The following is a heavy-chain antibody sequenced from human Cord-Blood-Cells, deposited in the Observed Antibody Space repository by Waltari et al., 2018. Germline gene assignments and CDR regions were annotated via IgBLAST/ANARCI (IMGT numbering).Heavy chain of an antibody. CDR2: IYYSGRT. Sequence: QVQLQESGPGLVKPSQTLSLTCTVSGGSISSGGYYWSWIRQHPGKGLEWIGYIYYSGRTDYNPSLKSRVTIAVDTSKNQFSLKLSSVTAADTAVYYCAVNYDFWSGYFTHDAFDIWGQGTMVTVSS. CDR1: GGSISSGGYY. V-gene: IGHV4-31*03. D-gene: IGHD3-3*01. CDR3: AVNYDFWSGYFTHDAFDI. J-gene: IGHJ3*02.